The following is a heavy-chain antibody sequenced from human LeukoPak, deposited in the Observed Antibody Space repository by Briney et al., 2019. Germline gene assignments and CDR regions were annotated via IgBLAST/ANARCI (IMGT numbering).Heavy chain of an antibody. CDR1: GFTFSSYA. CDR3: AKTTVVTEYYFDY. D-gene: IGHD4-23*01. V-gene: IGHV3-23*01. Sequence: GGSLRLSCAASGFTFSSYAMSWVRQAPGKGLEWVSAFSGSGGSTYYADSVKGRFTISRDNSKNTLYLQMNSLRAEDTAVYYCAKTTVVTEYYFDYWGQGTLVTVSS. CDR2: FSGSGGST. J-gene: IGHJ4*02.